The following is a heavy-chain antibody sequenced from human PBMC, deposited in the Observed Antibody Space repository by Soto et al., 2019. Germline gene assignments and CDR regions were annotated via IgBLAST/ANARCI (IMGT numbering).Heavy chain of an antibody. Sequence: QVQLVQSGAEVKKPGSSVKVSFMASGGTFSTYGVSWVRQAPGQGLEWMGGIIPLLGTEKYAQKFQGSVTIRADESMTTAYMEMRSLRSDDTAVYFCAREADRRWLHFFDCWGQGTLVTVSS. CDR2: IIPLLGTE. D-gene: IGHD5-12*01. J-gene: IGHJ4*02. CDR1: GGTFSTYG. V-gene: IGHV1-69*01. CDR3: AREADRRWLHFFDC.